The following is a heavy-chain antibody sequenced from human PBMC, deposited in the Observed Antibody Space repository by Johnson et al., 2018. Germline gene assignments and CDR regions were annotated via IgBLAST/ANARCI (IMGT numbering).Heavy chain of an antibody. Sequence: QVQLQQWGAGLLKPSETLSLTCAVSGESFSGYYWSWIRQPPGKGLEWIGEVSPRGSTNYTPSLKSRITISLDTSNNQFSLKLISVTAADTAVYFCAGGYAGYYLDVWGKGTTVTVSS. CDR2: VSPRGST. CDR3: AGGYAGYYLDV. CDR1: GESFSGYY. J-gene: IGHJ6*03. V-gene: IGHV4-34*01.